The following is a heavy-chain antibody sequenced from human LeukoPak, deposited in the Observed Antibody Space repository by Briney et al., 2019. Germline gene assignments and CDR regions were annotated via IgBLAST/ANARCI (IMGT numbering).Heavy chain of an antibody. J-gene: IGHJ3*02. CDR2: IYYSGST. Sequence: SETLSLTCTVSGGSISSSSYYWGWIRQPPGKGLEWIGTIYYSGSTYYNPSLKSRVTISVDTSKNQFSLKLSSVTAADTAVYYCARLRGLGPSDAFDIWGQGTMVTVSS. D-gene: IGHD2-15*01. CDR3: ARLRGLGPSDAFDI. CDR1: GGSISSSSYY. V-gene: IGHV4-39*01.